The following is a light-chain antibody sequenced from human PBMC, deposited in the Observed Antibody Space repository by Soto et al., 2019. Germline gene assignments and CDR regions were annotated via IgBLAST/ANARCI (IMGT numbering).Light chain of an antibody. V-gene: IGKV1-5*02. Sequence: IQMTRSPSTLSASVQYKNTIICRASQSISSLLAWYQQKPGKAPKLLIYDASSLASGVPSRFSGSGSGTDFTLPISSLQPDDFATYYCQQYNNYFGQGTKVDIK. CDR2: DAS. J-gene: IGKJ1*01. CDR1: QSISSL. CDR3: QQYNNY.